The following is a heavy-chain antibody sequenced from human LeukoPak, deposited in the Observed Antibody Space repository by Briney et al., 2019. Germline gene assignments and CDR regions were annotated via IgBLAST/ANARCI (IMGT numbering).Heavy chain of an antibody. J-gene: IGHJ6*02. V-gene: IGHV3-33*01. CDR3: ARGYYDFWSGYYSYYYYGMDV. Sequence: GGSLRLSCAASGFTFSSYGMHWVRQAPGKGLEWVAVIWYDGSNKYYADSVKGRFTISRDNSKNTLYLQMNSLRAEDTAVYYCARGYYDFWSGYYSYYYYGMDVSGRATTVTVSS. CDR2: IWYDGSNK. CDR1: GFTFSSYG. D-gene: IGHD3-3*01.